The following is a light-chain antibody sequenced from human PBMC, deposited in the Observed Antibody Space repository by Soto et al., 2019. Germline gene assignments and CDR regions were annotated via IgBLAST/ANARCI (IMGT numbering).Light chain of an antibody. CDR3: HQYENLPN. J-gene: IGKJ5*01. CDR1: QNINNY. V-gene: IGKV1-33*01. CDR2: DAS. Sequence: DIQMTQSPSSLSASGGDRVTITCQASQNINNYLNWYQQKPGRAPKLLIYDASNLEAGDPSRFRGSGSGTDFTFTISRLKTEDIATYYCHQYENLPNFGQGTRLEIK.